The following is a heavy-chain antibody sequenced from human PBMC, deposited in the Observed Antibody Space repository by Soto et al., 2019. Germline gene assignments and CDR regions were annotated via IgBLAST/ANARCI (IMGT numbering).Heavy chain of an antibody. Sequence: GESLKSSCKGSGYSFTSYWIGLVRLMPGKGLEWMGIIYPGDSDTRYSPSFQGQVTISADKSISTAYLQWSSLKASDTAMYYCARQRSIAARHFDYWGQGSLVTVSS. D-gene: IGHD6-6*01. J-gene: IGHJ4*02. CDR3: ARQRSIAARHFDY. CDR1: GYSFTSYW. CDR2: IYPGDSDT. V-gene: IGHV5-51*01.